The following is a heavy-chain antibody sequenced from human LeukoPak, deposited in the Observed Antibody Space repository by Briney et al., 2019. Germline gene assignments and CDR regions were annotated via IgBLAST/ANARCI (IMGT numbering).Heavy chain of an antibody. CDR3: APALSLYDYIYFDY. CDR2: ISSSRNYI. Sequence: GESLGLSCAASGFTFSTYTMNWVRQAPGKGLEWVSSISSSRNYIYYADSVKGRFTVSRDNTKNSLFLQTDSLRAEDTAVYYCAPALSLYDYIYFDYWGQGALVTVSS. CDR1: GFTFSTYT. J-gene: IGHJ4*02. V-gene: IGHV3-21*01. D-gene: IGHD5-12*01.